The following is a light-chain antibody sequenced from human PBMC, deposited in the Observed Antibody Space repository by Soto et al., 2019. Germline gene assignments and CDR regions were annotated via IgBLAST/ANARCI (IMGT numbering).Light chain of an antibody. J-gene: IGLJ2*01. CDR1: SWQSSYA. Sequence: QLVLTQSPSASASLGASVKLTCTLRSWQSSYAIEWHQQQPEKGPRYLMKLNSDGSHSKGDRIPDRFSGSSSGAERYLTITSLQSEDEADYYCQTWGTGIPVFGGGTKLTVL. V-gene: IGLV4-69*01. CDR3: QTWGTGIPV. CDR2: LNSDGSH.